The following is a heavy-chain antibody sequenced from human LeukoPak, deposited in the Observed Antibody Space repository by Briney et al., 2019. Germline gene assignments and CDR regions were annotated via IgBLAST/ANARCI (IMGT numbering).Heavy chain of an antibody. CDR1: GFTFSSYA. CDR3: VNDRRDSGWPALDH. CDR2: ISSDGGST. V-gene: IGHV3-64D*06. J-gene: IGHJ4*02. Sequence: GGSLRLSCSASGFTFSSYAMHWVRQAPGKGLEYVSGISSDGGSTNYADSVKGGFTISRDNSKDTLCLQMSSLRTEDTAVYYCVNDRRDSGWPALDHWGQGTLVTVSS. D-gene: IGHD6-19*01.